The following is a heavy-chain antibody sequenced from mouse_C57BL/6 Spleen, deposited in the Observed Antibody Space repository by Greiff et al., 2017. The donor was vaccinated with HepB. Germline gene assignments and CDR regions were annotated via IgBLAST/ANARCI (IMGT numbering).Heavy chain of an antibody. CDR2: IDPEDGDT. V-gene: IGHV14-1*01. J-gene: IGHJ4*01. CDR1: GFNIKDYY. CDR3: TLLTTVVARAMDY. D-gene: IGHD1-1*01. Sequence: VQLQQPGAELVRPGASVKLSCTASGFNIKDYYMHWVKQRPEQGLEWIGRIDPEDGDTDYAPKFQGKATMTADTSSNTAYLQLSSLTSEDTAVYYCTLLTTVVARAMDYWGQGTSVTVSS.